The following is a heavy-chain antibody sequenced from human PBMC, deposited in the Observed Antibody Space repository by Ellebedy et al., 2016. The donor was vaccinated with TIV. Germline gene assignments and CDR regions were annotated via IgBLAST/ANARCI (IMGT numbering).Heavy chain of an antibody. D-gene: IGHD5-18*01. CDR2: IYNGRST. Sequence: SETLSLXXTVSGASISNYYWSWIRQPPGKGLEWIGYIYNGRSTKYNPSLESRVTISVDTSKNHFSLKLSSVTAADTAVYYCARDPYSYGDTYFDFWGQGALATVSS. J-gene: IGHJ4*02. CDR1: GASISNYY. V-gene: IGHV4-59*13. CDR3: ARDPYSYGDTYFDF.